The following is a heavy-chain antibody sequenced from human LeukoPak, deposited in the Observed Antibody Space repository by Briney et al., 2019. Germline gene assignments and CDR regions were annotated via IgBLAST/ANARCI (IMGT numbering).Heavy chain of an antibody. CDR2: ISKDGSNE. D-gene: IGHD3-3*01. J-gene: IGHJ6*03. CDR1: GFKFSAYG. V-gene: IGHV3-30*03. CDR3: ARGTSIFGVVTFYYYYYMDV. Sequence: GGSLRLSCAASGFKFSAYGMHWVRQAPGKGLEWVAVISKDGSNEFYADSVKGRFTISRDNAKNTLYLQMNSLRAEDTAVYYCARGTSIFGVVTFYYYYYMDVWGKGTTVTVSS.